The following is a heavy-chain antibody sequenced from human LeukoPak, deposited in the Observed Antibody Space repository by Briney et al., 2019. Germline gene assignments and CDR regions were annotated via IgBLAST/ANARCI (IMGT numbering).Heavy chain of an antibody. D-gene: IGHD3-22*01. CDR2: IYHSGST. J-gene: IGHJ4*02. CDR3: ARGEHSSGYLFDY. CDR1: GVSISNDNW. V-gene: IGHV4-4*02. Sequence: PSETLSLTCAVSGVSISNDNWWSWVRQPPGKGLEWIGEIYHSGSTNYNPSLRSRVTISVDTSKNQFSLKLSSVTAADTAVYYCARGEHSSGYLFDYWGQGTLVTVSS.